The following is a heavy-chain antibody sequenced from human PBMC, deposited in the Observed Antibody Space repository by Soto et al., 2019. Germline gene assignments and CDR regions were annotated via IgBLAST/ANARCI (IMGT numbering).Heavy chain of an antibody. CDR1: GYTFTSYD. CDR3: ARAPLYNWNDVAAFDI. J-gene: IGHJ3*02. CDR2: INPNSGGT. V-gene: IGHV1-2*04. D-gene: IGHD1-1*01. Sequence: ASVKVSCKASGYTFTSYDMHWVRQAPGQGLEWMGWINPNSGGTNYAQKFQGWVTMTRDTSISTAYMELSRLRSDDTAVYYCARAPLYNWNDVAAFDIWGQGTMVTVSS.